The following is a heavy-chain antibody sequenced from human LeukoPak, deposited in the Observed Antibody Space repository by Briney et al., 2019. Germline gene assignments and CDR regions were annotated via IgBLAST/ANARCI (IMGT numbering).Heavy chain of an antibody. CDR1: GYSISSGDY. D-gene: IGHD2/OR15-2a*01. CDR2: IYYSGST. CDR3: AKNSTAAWFDP. Sequence: SETLSLTCAVSGYSISSGDYWAWLRQPPGKGLEWIGSIYYSGSTDYNPSPKSRVSISVDTSKNQFSLKLFSVTAADTAVYYCAKNSTAAWFDPWGQGTLVTVSS. V-gene: IGHV4-38-2*01. J-gene: IGHJ5*02.